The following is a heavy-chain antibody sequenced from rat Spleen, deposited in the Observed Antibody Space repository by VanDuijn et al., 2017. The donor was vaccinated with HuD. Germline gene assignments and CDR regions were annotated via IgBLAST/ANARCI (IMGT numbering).Heavy chain of an antibody. CDR1: GLSLSSNS. Sequence: QVQLKESGPGLVQPSQTLSLTCTVSGLSLSSNSVSWIRQPPGKGLELIAAISSGGSPYYNAALKSRLSISRDTSKSQVFLKMNSLQTEDTAIYFCIRESLPGYNSHWFVYWGQGTLVTVSS. CDR3: IRESLPGYNSHWFVY. D-gene: IGHD1-4*01. J-gene: IGHJ3*01. CDR2: ISSGGSP. V-gene: IGHV2-6*01.